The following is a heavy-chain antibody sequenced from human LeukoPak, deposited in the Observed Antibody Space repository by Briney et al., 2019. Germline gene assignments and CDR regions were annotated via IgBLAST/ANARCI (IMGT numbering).Heavy chain of an antibody. CDR2: ISWNSGSI. Sequence: GRSLRLSCAASGFTFDDYAMHWVRQAPVKGLEWVSGISWNSGSIGYADSVKGRFTISRDNAKNSLYLRMNSLRAEDTALYYCAKDMRYSSSWYGDFDYWGQGTLVTVSS. CDR1: GFTFDDYA. J-gene: IGHJ4*02. CDR3: AKDMRYSSSWYGDFDY. V-gene: IGHV3-9*01. D-gene: IGHD6-13*01.